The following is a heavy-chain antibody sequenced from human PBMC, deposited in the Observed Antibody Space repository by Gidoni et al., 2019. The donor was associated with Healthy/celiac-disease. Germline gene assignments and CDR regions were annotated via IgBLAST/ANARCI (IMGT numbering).Heavy chain of an antibody. CDR1: GFTFGDYA. CDR2: RRGKAYDRTT. V-gene: IGHV3-49*05. CDR3: TRGHTDNSGYYCLDY. D-gene: IGHD3-22*01. Sequence: EVQLVESGGGLVKLARSLRLSCTAPGFTFGDYAMSWFRQALGKGLGWVGFRRGKAYDRTTKYAESVKDRFTITRDDTKSNAYLQMNSLKTEDTAVYYCTRGHTDNSGYYCLDYWGQGTLVTVSS. J-gene: IGHJ4*02.